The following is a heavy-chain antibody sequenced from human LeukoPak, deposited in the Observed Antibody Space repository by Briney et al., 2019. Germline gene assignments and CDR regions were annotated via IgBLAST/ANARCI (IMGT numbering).Heavy chain of an antibody. V-gene: IGHV1-69*13. D-gene: IGHD3-22*01. Sequence: SVKVSCKASGSTFSSYAISWVRQAPGQGLEWMGGIIPIFGTANYAQKFQGRVTITADESTSTAYMELSSLRSEDTAVYYCAREAPDSSGYYYGVYWGQGTLVTVSS. CDR2: IIPIFGTA. CDR3: AREAPDSSGYYYGVY. J-gene: IGHJ4*02. CDR1: GSTFSSYA.